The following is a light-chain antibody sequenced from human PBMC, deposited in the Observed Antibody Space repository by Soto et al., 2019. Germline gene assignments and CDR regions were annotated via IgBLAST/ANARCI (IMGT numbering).Light chain of an antibody. V-gene: IGKV3-15*01. CDR1: QSVTNSY. Sequence: IVMTHSPVTLSVSPWERATLSCRASQSVTNSYLAWYQQKPGQAPRLLIFGASTRAAGIPARFSGSGSGTEFTLTISSLQSEDFAVYYCQQYSNWPLTFGGGTKVDIK. J-gene: IGKJ4*01. CDR2: GAS. CDR3: QQYSNWPLT.